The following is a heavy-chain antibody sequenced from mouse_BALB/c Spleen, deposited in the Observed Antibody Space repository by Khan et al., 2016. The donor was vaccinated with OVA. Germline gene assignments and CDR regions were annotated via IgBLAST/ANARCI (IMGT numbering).Heavy chain of an antibody. CDR3: ARLAYYYDSEGFAY. CDR1: GFTFSTYG. Sequence: EVELVESGGDLVKPEGSLKLSCAASGFTFSTYGMSWVRQTPDKRLEWVATISSGGSYTYYPDSVKGRFTISRDNAKNTLYLQMSSLKSEDTAMVYCARLAYYYDSEGFAYWGQGTLVTVSA. V-gene: IGHV5-6*01. D-gene: IGHD1-1*01. CDR2: ISSGGSYT. J-gene: IGHJ3*01.